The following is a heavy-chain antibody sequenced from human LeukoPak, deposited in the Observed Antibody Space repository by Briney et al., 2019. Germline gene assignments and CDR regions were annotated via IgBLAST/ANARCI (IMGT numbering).Heavy chain of an antibody. CDR1: GYTFTSYG. V-gene: IGHV1-18*01. D-gene: IGHD2-21*01. CDR2: ISAYNGNT. J-gene: IGHJ4*02. Sequence: GASVKVSCKASGYTFTSYGISWVRQAPGQGLEWMGWISAYNGNTNYAQKLQGRVTMTEDTSTDTAYMELSSLRSEDTAVYYCATSPYCGGDCYYFDYWGQGTLVTVSS. CDR3: ATSPYCGGDCYYFDY.